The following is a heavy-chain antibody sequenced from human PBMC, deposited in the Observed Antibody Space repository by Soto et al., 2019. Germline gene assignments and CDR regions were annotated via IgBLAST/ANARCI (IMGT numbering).Heavy chain of an antibody. CDR3: AREELRIYAFDI. J-gene: IGHJ3*02. CDR2: IYSGGST. V-gene: IGHV3-53*04. D-gene: IGHD1-7*01. Sequence: LQDTGKGLEWVSVIYSGGSTYYADSVKGRFTISRHNSKNTLYLQMNSLRAEDTAVYYCAREELRIYAFDILGQGTMVTVSS.